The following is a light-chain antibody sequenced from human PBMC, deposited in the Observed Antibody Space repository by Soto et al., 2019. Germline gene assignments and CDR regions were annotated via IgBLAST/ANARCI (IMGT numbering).Light chain of an antibody. J-gene: IGLJ1*01. Sequence: QSVLTQPASVSGSPGQSITISCTGTNSDVGGYNYVSWYQHHPGKAPKLMIYEVNHRPSELSNRFSGSKSGNTASLTISGLQPEDEADYYCNSYTSRYTFVLGTGTKVTVL. CDR3: NSYTSRYTFV. V-gene: IGLV2-14*01. CDR1: NSDVGGYNY. CDR2: EVN.